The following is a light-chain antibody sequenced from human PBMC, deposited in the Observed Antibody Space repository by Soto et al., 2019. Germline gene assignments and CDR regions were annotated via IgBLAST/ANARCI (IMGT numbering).Light chain of an antibody. CDR1: QGISTW. CDR3: QQYDNLPIA. J-gene: IGKJ5*01. Sequence: DIHMTQSPSSVSASVGDRVTITYRASQGISTWLVWYQQKPGKAPKVLIYGASSLQSGVPSRFSGSGSGTDFTLTISSLQPEDFATYYCQQYDNLPIAFGQGTRLEIK. CDR2: GAS. V-gene: IGKV1-12*01.